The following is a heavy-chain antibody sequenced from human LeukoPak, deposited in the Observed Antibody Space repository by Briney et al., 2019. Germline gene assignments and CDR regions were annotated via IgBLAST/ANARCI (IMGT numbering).Heavy chain of an antibody. CDR2: IKSKTVVGTT. J-gene: IGHJ4*02. Sequence: WGSLRLSCAASGFIFSNAWMSWVRQAPGKGLEWVGRIKSKTVVGTTDYAAPVKGRFTVSRDDSKKTLYLQMNSLKTEDTAVYYCTTDLGGALPFDAWGQGTLVTVSS. D-gene: IGHD2-21*01. CDR1: GFIFSNAW. V-gene: IGHV3-15*01. CDR3: TTDLGGALPFDA.